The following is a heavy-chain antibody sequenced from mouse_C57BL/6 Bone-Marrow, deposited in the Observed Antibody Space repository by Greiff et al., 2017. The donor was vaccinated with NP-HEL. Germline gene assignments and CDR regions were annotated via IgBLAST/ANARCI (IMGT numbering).Heavy chain of an antibody. V-gene: IGHV3-5*01. CDR2: IYYSGTI. CDR3: ARESLLYYYAMDY. CDR1: GLSITTGNYR. Sequence: EVQLQQSGPGLVKPSQTVFLTCTVTGLSITTGNYRWSWIRQFPGNKLEWIGYIYYSGTITYNPSLTSRTTITRDTPKNQFFLEMNSLTAEDTATYYCARESLLYYYAMDYWGQGTSVTVSS. J-gene: IGHJ4*01. D-gene: IGHD2-3*01.